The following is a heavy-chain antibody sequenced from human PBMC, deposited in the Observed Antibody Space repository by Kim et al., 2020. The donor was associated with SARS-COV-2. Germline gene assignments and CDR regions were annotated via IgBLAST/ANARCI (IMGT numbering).Heavy chain of an antibody. CDR2: INHSGST. V-gene: IGHV4-34*01. CDR1: GGSFSGYY. D-gene: IGHD6-19*01. Sequence: SETLSLTCAVYGGSFSGYYWSWIRQSPGKGLEWIGEINHSGSTNYNPSLKSRVTISVDTSKNQFSLRLSSVTAADTAVYFCARGLHNIAVAATGIGSGLTGADYWGQGTLVTVSS. CDR3: ARGLHNIAVAATGIGSGLTGADY. J-gene: IGHJ4*02.